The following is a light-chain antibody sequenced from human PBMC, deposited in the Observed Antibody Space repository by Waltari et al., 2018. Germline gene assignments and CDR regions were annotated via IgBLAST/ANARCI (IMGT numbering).Light chain of an antibody. J-gene: IGLJ3*02. CDR1: SNDVGAYDC. V-gene: IGLV2-14*03. CDR2: DVH. Sequence: QSALTQPASVSGSPGQSITISCTGTSNDVGAYDCVSWYQHHPGKVPQLLIYDVHNRPSWASDRFSGSKSGNTASLTISGRQARDEAHYYCASKTNNAAVLFGGGTKVTVL. CDR3: ASKTNNAAVL.